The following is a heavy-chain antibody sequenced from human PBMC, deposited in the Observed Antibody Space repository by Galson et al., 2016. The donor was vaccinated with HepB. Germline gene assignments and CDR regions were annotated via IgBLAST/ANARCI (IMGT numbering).Heavy chain of an antibody. Sequence: SVKVSCKASGYTFSSYGISWVRQVPGQGLEWMGWNSAYNGNTIYEQKFQGRVTMTTDTSARTAYMELRSLRSDDTAVYYCARGTFCTSSGCYNPSGPDYWGQGTLVTVSS. CDR3: ARGTFCTSSGCYNPSGPDY. J-gene: IGHJ4*02. CDR2: NSAYNGNT. D-gene: IGHD2-8*01. CDR1: GYTFSSYG. V-gene: IGHV1-18*01.